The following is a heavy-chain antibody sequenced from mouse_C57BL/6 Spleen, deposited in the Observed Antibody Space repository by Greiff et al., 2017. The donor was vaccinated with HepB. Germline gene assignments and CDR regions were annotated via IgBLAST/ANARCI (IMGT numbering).Heavy chain of an antibody. CDR1: GFTFSDYY. CDR2: INYDGSST. J-gene: IGHJ2*01. Sequence: EVNLVESEGGLVQPGSSMKLSCTASGFTFSDYYMAWVRQVPEKGLEWVANINYDGSSTYYLDSLKSRFIISRDNAKNILYLQMSSLKSEDTATYYCARDRRHGFDYWGQGTTLTVSS. CDR3: ARDRRHGFDY. V-gene: IGHV5-16*01. D-gene: IGHD2-12*01.